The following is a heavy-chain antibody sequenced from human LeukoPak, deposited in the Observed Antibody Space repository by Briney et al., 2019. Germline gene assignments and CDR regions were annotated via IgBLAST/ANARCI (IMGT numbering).Heavy chain of an antibody. Sequence: ASVKVSCKASGYTFTSYYMHWVRQAPGQGLEWMGRMNPNSGGTYYKQKFQDRVTMTRDTSISTAYMELSGLRSDDTAVYYCASWTTGTLGMDVWGQGTTVTVSS. D-gene: IGHD1-1*01. V-gene: IGHV1-2*06. CDR3: ASWTTGTLGMDV. CDR1: GYTFTSYY. CDR2: MNPNSGGT. J-gene: IGHJ6*02.